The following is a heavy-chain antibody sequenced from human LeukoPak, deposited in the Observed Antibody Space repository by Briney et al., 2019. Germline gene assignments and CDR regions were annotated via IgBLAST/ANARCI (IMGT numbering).Heavy chain of an antibody. CDR2: INGGGGNSGGTT. D-gene: IGHD3-9*01. V-gene: IGHV3-23*01. CDR1: GIIFSAYA. CDR3: ATILTGYYLDY. Sequence: GGSLRLSCAAPGIIFSAYAMIWGRQAPGKGLEWVSAINGGGGNSGGTTYYADSVKGRFTISRDNSKNTLYLHMNSLRAEDTAVYYCATILTGYYLDYWGQGTLVTVSS. J-gene: IGHJ4*02.